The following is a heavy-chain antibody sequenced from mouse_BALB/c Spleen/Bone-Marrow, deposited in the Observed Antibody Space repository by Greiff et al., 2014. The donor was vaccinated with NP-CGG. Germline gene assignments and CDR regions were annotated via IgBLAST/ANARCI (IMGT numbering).Heavy chain of an antibody. CDR2: IYPSDSYT. J-gene: IGHJ4*01. V-gene: IGHV1-69*02. Sequence: QVQLQQSGAELVRPGASVKVSCKASGYTFTSYWINWVKQRPGQGLEWIGNIYPSDSYTNYNQNFKDKATLTVDKSSSTAYMQLSSPTSEDSVVYYCTRQYGNYYAMDYWGQGTSVTVSS. CDR3: TRQYGNYYAMDY. CDR1: GYTFTSYW. D-gene: IGHD2-10*02.